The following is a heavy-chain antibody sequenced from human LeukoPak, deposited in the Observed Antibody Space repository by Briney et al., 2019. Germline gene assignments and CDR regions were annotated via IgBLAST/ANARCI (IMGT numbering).Heavy chain of an antibody. CDR2: ISSSSSYI. Sequence: AESLRLSCAASGFTFSRYSMNWVRQPPGKGLEWVSSISSSSSYIYYADSVKGRFTFSRDTAKNSLYLHMNSLRAEDTAVYYCARGGSPGYNLNAFDLWGQGTVVTVSS. CDR1: GFTFSRYS. J-gene: IGHJ3*01. CDR3: ARGGSPGYNLNAFDL. D-gene: IGHD5-24*01. V-gene: IGHV3-21*01.